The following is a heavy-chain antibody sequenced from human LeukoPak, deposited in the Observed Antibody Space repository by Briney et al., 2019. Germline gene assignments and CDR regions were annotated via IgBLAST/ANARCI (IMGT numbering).Heavy chain of an antibody. Sequence: ASVKVSCKASGYTSTSYGISWVRQAPGQGLEWMGWISNYNGNTEYAQKVQGRVTLTKDTSTGTVYMELRSLRADDTAVYYCATHYSSGHFTYYFDYWGQGTLVTVSS. CDR3: ATHYSSGHFTYYFDY. J-gene: IGHJ4*02. CDR1: GYTSTSYG. V-gene: IGHV1-18*01. D-gene: IGHD3-22*01. CDR2: ISNYNGNT.